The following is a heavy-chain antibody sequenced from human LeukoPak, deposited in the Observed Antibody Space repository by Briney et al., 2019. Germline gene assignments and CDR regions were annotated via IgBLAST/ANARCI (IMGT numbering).Heavy chain of an antibody. V-gene: IGHV3-23*01. CDR2: ISATGSTT. J-gene: IGHJ3*01. Sequence: GGSLRLSCAASGFTVNSIYMSWVRQTPGKGLEWLSVISATGSTTYYADSVRGRFTISRDNSKNTLYLQMNSLRVEDTAVYYCAKDSQSVAFFLDDAFDLWGQGTIVTVSA. D-gene: IGHD2/OR15-2a*01. CDR1: GFTVNSIY. CDR3: AKDSQSVAFFLDDAFDL.